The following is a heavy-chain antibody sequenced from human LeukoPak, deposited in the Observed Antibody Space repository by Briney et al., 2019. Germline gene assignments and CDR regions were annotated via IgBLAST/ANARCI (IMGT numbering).Heavy chain of an antibody. CDR3: ARGETMDV. J-gene: IGHJ6*03. CDR1: DFSFETYW. CDR2: INEDGTEK. D-gene: IGHD5-24*01. Sequence: GGSLRLSCVALDFSFETYWMSWVRQAPGKGPQWVANINEDGTEKHYAGSVRGRFTISRDNAESSLHLQMNSLRPDDLGVYYCARGETMDVWGKGTMVTVSS. V-gene: IGHV3-7*01.